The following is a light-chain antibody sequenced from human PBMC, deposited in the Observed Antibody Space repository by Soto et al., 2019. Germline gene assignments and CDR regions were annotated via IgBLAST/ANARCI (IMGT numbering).Light chain of an antibody. CDR3: QQRSNWPPYT. CDR1: QSVSSY. J-gene: IGKJ2*01. V-gene: IGKV3-11*01. CDR2: DVS. Sequence: EIVLTQSPATLSLSPGERATLSCRASQSVSSYLAWYQQKPGQAPRLLIYDVSNRATGIPARFSGSGSGTDFTLTISSLEPEDFAVFYCQQRSNWPPYTFGQGTKLEIK.